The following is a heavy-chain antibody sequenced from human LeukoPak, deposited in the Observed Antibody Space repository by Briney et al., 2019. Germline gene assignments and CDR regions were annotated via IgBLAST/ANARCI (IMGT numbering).Heavy chain of an antibody. CDR1: GGSISSYY. D-gene: IGHD6-13*01. J-gene: IGHJ2*01. Sequence: SETLSLTCTVSGGSISSYYWSWIRQPPGKGLEWIGYIYYSGSTNYNPSLKSRVTISVYTSENQFSLKLSSVTAADTAVYYCARVYYSNSYDYWYFDLWGRGTLVTVSS. V-gene: IGHV4-59*01. CDR3: ARVYYSNSYDYWYFDL. CDR2: IYYSGST.